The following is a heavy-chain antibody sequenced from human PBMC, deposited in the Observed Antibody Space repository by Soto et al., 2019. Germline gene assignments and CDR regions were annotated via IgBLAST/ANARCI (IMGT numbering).Heavy chain of an antibody. D-gene: IGHD6-13*01. Sequence: HPGGSLRLSCAASGFTVSNNYMRWVRQAPGKGLEWVSLIYSGGNTHYADSVKGRFTISRDDSKNTLYLQMNSLRVEDTAVYYCARDPPGIAASGAGGWGQGTLVTVSS. J-gene: IGHJ4*02. V-gene: IGHV3-53*01. CDR1: GFTVSNNY. CDR2: IYSGGNT. CDR3: ARDPPGIAASGAGG.